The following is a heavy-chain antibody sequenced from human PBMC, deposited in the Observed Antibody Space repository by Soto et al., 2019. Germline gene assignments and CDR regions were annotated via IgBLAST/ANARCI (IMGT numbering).Heavy chain of an antibody. CDR3: ARARPGSRSNYWFDP. CDR2: IYYSGST. J-gene: IGHJ5*02. D-gene: IGHD4-4*01. Sequence: XXTLSLPFTVSGGSISSYYWSWIRQPPGKGLELIGYIYYSGSTNYNPSLKSRVTISVDTSKNQFSLKLSSVTAADTAVYYCARARPGSRSNYWFDPWGQGTLVTVSS. V-gene: IGHV4-59*01. CDR1: GGSISSYY.